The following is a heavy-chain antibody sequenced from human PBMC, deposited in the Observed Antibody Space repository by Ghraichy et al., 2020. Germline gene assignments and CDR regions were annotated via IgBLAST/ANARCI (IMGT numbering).Heavy chain of an antibody. CDR3: AREDYGEHDNWLDP. CDR1: GYTLTGYY. Sequence: ASVKVSCKASGYTLTGYYIYWVRQAPGQGLEWMGWINPNSGGTNYAQKFQGRVTMTRDTSISTAYMELSRLRSDDTAVYYCAREDYGEHDNWLDPWGQGTLVTVSS. J-gene: IGHJ5*02. V-gene: IGHV1-2*02. CDR2: INPNSGGT. D-gene: IGHD4-17*01.